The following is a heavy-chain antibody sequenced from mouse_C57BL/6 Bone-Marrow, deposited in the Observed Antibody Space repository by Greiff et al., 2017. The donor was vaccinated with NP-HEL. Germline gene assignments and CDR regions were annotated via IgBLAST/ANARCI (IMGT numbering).Heavy chain of an antibody. Sequence: VMLVESGAELARPGASVKLSCKASGYTFTSYGISWVKQRTGQGLEWIGEIYPRSGNTYYNEKFKGKATLTADKSSSTAYMELRSLTSEDSAVYFCARFPYGSPYFDVWGTGTTVTVSS. V-gene: IGHV1-81*01. D-gene: IGHD1-1*01. CDR1: GYTFTSYG. CDR2: IYPRSGNT. CDR3: ARFPYGSPYFDV. J-gene: IGHJ1*03.